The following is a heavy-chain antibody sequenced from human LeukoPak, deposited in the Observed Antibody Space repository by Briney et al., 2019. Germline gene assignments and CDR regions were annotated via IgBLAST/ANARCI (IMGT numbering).Heavy chain of an antibody. CDR3: ARGGRVSVVDY. CDR2: IYTSGST. D-gene: IGHD2-15*01. V-gene: IGHV4-61*02. Sequence: SETLSLTCTVSGGSISSGSYYWSWIRQPAGKGLEWIGRIYTSGSTNYNPSLKSRVTISVDTSKNQFSLKLSSVTAADTAVYYCARGGRVSVVDYWGQGTLVTVSS. J-gene: IGHJ4*02. CDR1: GGSISSGSYY.